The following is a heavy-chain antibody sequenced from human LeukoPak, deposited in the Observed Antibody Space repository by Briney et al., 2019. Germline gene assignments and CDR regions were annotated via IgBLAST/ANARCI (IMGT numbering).Heavy chain of an antibody. V-gene: IGHV4-59*01. CDR2: IYYSGST. CDR3: ARAAIFGVVIPFDY. J-gene: IGHJ4*02. Sequence: SETLFLTCTVSGGSISSYYWSWIRQPPGKGLEWIGYIYYSGSTNYNPSLKSRVTISVDTSKNQFSLKLSSVTAADTAVYYCARAAIFGVVIPFDYWGQGTLVTVSS. D-gene: IGHD3-3*01. CDR1: GGSISSYY.